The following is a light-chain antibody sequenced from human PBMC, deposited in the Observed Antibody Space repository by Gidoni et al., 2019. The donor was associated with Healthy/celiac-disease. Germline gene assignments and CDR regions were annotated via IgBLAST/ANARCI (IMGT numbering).Light chain of an antibody. CDR3: QQYYSPPSS. J-gene: IGKJ2*04. CDR1: QSVLYSSNNKNY. Sequence: DTVMTQSPDTLAVSLVARATINCKSSQSVLYSSNNKNYLAWYQQKQEQTPKLLIYWASTRESGVPDRFSGSGSGTDFTLTISSLQAEDVAVYYCQQYYSPPSSFGQGTKLEIK. CDR2: WAS. V-gene: IGKV4-1*01.